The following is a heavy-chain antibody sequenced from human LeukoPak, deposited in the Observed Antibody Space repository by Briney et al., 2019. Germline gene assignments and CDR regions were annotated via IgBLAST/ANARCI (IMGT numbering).Heavy chain of an antibody. D-gene: IGHD3-22*01. V-gene: IGHV4-30-4*01. CDR3: ARQVQYYYDSSGYYSFDH. CDR2: ISYIGLT. CDR1: GGSISSGDYY. J-gene: IGHJ4*02. Sequence: SQTLSLTCTVSGGSISSGDYYWSWIRQPPGKGLEWIGYISYIGLTSYSPSLKSRVTISVDTSKNQFSLKLSSVTAADTAVYYCARQVQYYYDSSGYYSFDHWGQGTLVTVSS.